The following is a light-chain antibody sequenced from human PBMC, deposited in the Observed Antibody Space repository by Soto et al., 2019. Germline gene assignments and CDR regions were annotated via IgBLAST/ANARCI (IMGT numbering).Light chain of an antibody. CDR3: ASYAGSRTYV. Sequence: QSVLTQPASVSGSPGQSVTISCSGSDIGNYNLVSWYQHLPGRAPKLLIFEVTMRPSGISDRFSGSMSASTASLTISGLQAEDEGDYYCASYAGSRTYVFGSGTKVTVL. V-gene: IGLV2-23*02. J-gene: IGLJ1*01. CDR1: SDIGNYNL. CDR2: EVT.